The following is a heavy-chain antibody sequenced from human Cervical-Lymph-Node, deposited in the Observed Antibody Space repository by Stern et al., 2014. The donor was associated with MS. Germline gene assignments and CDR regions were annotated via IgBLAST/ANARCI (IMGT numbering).Heavy chain of an antibody. Sequence: QLQLQESGPGLVKPSETLSLTCTVSGGSISGYDCSWIRHPPGKGLEWIGHIYYSGSTNYIPSLKRRVSISIDTPKNQFSLKLSSVTAADTAVYCCARSRDAYSPLAYWGQGALVTVSS. CDR1: GGSISGYD. D-gene: IGHD5-24*01. CDR3: ARSRDAYSPLAY. V-gene: IGHV4-59*01. J-gene: IGHJ4*02. CDR2: IYYSGST.